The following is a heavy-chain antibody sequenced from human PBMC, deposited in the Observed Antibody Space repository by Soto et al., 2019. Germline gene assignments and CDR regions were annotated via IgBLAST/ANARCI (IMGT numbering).Heavy chain of an antibody. V-gene: IGHV3-23*01. CDR1: GFTFSSYS. CDR3: VKAVYLLDFDY. D-gene: IGHD1-20*01. J-gene: IGHJ4*02. Sequence: PGGSLRLSXAASGFTFSSYSMTWVRQAPGKGLEWVSTISGTGGNTYYADSVKGRFTIFRDNSKNTVYLQMNSLRAEETAVYYCVKAVYLLDFDYWGQGTLVTVSS. CDR2: ISGTGGNT.